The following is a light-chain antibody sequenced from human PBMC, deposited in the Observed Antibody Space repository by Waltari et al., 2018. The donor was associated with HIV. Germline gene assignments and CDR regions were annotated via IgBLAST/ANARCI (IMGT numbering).Light chain of an antibody. CDR3: QSADSRGTYV. CDR1: ALSDQS. Sequence: SYELTQPPSVSVSPGQTARTTCSGDALSDQSGYWYQQKAGQAPVLVIYKDSERPSGIPERFYGSSSGATVTLIISGVQAEDEGDYYCQSADSRGTYVFGSGTKLTVL. J-gene: IGLJ1*01. V-gene: IGLV3-25*03. CDR2: KDS.